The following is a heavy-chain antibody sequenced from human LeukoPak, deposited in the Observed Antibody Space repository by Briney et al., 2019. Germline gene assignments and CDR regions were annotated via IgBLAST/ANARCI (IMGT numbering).Heavy chain of an antibody. D-gene: IGHD2-15*01. CDR1: GGSITTSDFY. CDR2: VFYSGNT. V-gene: IGHV4-39*01. J-gene: IGHJ4*02. Sequence: SETLSLTCTVSGGSITTSDFYWGWVRQPPGKGLECIGTVFYSGNTYYNPSLKSRVTMFVDTSKNQFSLRLSSVTAADTAVYYRTRQYCTGGNCDTFDYWGQGTLVTVSS. CDR3: TRQYCTGGNCDTFDY.